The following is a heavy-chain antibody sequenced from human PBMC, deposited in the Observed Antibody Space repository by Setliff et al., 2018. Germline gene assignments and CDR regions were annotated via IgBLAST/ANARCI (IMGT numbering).Heavy chain of an antibody. CDR2: VHYSGDS. Sequence: TSETLSLTCTVSGGSMTSYYWSWTRQSPWKGLEWIGYVHYSGDSNYNPSLKSRVTMSVDTSKNQFSLNLRSVTAADTAVYYCARQPSSGSYYNPRPYYFDYWGQGTLVTVSS. V-gene: IGHV4-59*13. J-gene: IGHJ4*02. D-gene: IGHD3-10*01. CDR1: GGSMTSYY. CDR3: ARQPSSGSYYNPRPYYFDY.